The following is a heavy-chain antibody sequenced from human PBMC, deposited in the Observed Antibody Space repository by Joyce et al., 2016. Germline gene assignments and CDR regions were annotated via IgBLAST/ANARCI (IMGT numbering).Heavy chain of an antibody. CDR1: GYSFTNYW. D-gene: IGHD2-2*02. V-gene: IGHV5-51*01. CDR3: ARSTLPGYCSSTSCYIRYYFDY. J-gene: IGHJ4*02. CDR2: IYPGDSDT. Sequence: EVQLVQSGAEVKKPGESLKISCKGSGYSFTNYWVGWVRQMPGKGLEWMGIIYPGDSDTRYSPSFQGRGTISADKSISTAYLQWSSLKASDTAMYYCARSTLPGYCSSTSCYIRYYFDYWGQGTLVTVSS.